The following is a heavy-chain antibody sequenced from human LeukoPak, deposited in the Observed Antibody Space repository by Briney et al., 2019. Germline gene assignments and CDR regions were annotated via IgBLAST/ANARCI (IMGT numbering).Heavy chain of an antibody. Sequence: GGSLRLSCAASGFTFSSYSMNWVRQAPGKGLEWVSSISSSSSYIYHADSVKGRFTISRDNAKNSLYLQMNSLRAEDTAVYYCARVGGSYPYFDYWGQGTLVTVSS. V-gene: IGHV3-21*01. CDR3: ARVGGSYPYFDY. CDR1: GFTFSSYS. D-gene: IGHD1-26*01. J-gene: IGHJ4*02. CDR2: ISSSSSYI.